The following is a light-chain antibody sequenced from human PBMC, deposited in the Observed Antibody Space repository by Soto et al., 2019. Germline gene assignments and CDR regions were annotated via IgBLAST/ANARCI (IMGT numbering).Light chain of an antibody. V-gene: IGKV3-15*01. Sequence: EIVMTQSPATLSVSPGERATLSCRASQSVSSNLAWYPQKPGQAPKLLIYGASTRATGIPARFSGSGSGTEFTLTISSLQSEDFAVYYCQQYKNWPQTFGQGTKVEIK. CDR2: GAS. J-gene: IGKJ1*01. CDR1: QSVSSN. CDR3: QQYKNWPQT.